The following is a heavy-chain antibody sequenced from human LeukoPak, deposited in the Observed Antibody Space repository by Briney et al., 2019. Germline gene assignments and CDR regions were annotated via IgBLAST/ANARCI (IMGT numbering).Heavy chain of an antibody. CDR2: IGTGGDT. CDR3: AKSRVVDRRGYFDY. D-gene: IGHD2-15*01. Sequence: GGSLRLSCVASGFTFNIYPMTWVRQSPEKGLEWVSTIGTGGDTYYADSVKGRFTISRDDSKNTLYLQMHSLGVEDTAVYYCAKSRVVDRRGYFDYWGQGTLVTVSS. J-gene: IGHJ4*02. CDR1: GFTFNIYP. V-gene: IGHV3-23*01.